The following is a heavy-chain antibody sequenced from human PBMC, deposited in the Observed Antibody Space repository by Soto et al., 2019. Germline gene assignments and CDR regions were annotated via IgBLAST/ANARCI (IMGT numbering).Heavy chain of an antibody. CDR1: GDSVSSNSAA. V-gene: IGHV6-1*01. CDR2: TYYRSKWYN. D-gene: IGHD6-13*01. Sequence: SQTLSLTCAISGDSVSSNSAAWNWIRQSPSRGLEWLGRTYYRSKWYNDYAVSVKSRITINPDTSKNQFSLQLNSVTPEDTAVYYCARDRIAAAGRLDYYYGRDVWGQGTTVTVSS. J-gene: IGHJ6*02. CDR3: ARDRIAAAGRLDYYYGRDV.